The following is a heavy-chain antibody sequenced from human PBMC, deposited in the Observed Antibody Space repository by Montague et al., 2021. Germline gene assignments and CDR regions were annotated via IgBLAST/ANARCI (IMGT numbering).Heavy chain of an antibody. J-gene: IGHJ4*02. Sequence: SLRLSCAASGFSFSSYWMHWVRQAPGKGLEWVAGIWYDGSNKKYADSVKGRFTISRDNSKSSVYLQMNSLRGEDTAVYYCARADYDKVTGYLYYFDHWGQGILVTVSS. CDR1: GFSFSSYW. V-gene: IGHV3-33*08. CDR2: IWYDGSNK. CDR3: ARADYDKVTGYLYYFDH. D-gene: IGHD3-9*01.